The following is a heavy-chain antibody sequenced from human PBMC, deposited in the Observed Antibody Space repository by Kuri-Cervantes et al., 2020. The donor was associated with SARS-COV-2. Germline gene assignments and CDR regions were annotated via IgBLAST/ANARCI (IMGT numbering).Heavy chain of an antibody. CDR2: IYSGGST. J-gene: IGHJ4*02. CDR1: GFTVSSNY. D-gene: IGHD5-18*01. CDR3: ARGVQLWSSYFDY. V-gene: IGHV3-53*04. Sequence: GESLKISCAASGFTVSSNYTSWVRQAPGKGLEWVSVIYSGGSTYYADSVKGRFTISRHNSKNTLYLQMNSLRAEDTAVYYCARGVQLWSSYFDYWGQGTLVTVSS.